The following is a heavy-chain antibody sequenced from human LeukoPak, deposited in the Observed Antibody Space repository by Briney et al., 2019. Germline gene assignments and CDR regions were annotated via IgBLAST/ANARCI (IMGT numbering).Heavy chain of an antibody. Sequence: SETLSLTCTASGGSISGFYWSWIRQPPGKGLEWIGYVHYSGSTTYNPSLKSRVTISLDTSENQFSLNLNSLTAADTAVYYCARRNKGPADVWDQGTTVTVSS. J-gene: IGHJ6*02. CDR2: VHYSGST. CDR3: ARRNKGPADV. D-gene: IGHD1-14*01. CDR1: GGSISGFY. V-gene: IGHV4-59*01.